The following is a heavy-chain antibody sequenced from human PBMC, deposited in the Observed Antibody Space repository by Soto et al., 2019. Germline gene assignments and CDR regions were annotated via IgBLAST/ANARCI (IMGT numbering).Heavy chain of an antibody. Sequence: QITLKESGPTLVKPTQTLTLTCSFSGFSLSSNGGGVGWIRQPPGKALEFLALVFWDDDKRYSPSLRSRVTINQDTSKNQVGLTMSNMDPLDTARYYCVHNLRGSGSYTGDRFDSWGQGTRVIVSS. CDR3: VHNLRGSGSYTGDRFDS. CDR2: VFWDDDK. V-gene: IGHV2-5*02. J-gene: IGHJ5*01. CDR1: GFSLSSNGGG. D-gene: IGHD3-10*02.